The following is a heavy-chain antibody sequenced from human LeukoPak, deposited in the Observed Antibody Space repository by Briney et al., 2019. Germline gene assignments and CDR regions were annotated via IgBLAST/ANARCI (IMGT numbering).Heavy chain of an antibody. V-gene: IGHV3-7*01. Sequence: AGGSLRLSCAASGFTFSRSWMSWVRQAPGKGLEWVANIKEDGSAQYYLDPVKGRFIISRDNAKNSLYLQMNSLRAEDTAVYYCANHRRPYLPDSTHAFDIWGQGTMVTVSS. J-gene: IGHJ3*02. CDR3: ANHRRPYLPDSTHAFDI. CDR2: IKEDGSAQ. CDR1: GFTFSRSW. D-gene: IGHD1-14*01.